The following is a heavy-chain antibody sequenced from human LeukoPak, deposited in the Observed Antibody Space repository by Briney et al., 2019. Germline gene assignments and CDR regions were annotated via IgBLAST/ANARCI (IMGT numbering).Heavy chain of an antibody. V-gene: IGHV4-30-2*01. CDR1: GGSISSGGYY. Sequence: SQTLSLTCTVSGGSISSGGYYWSWIRQPPGKGLEWIGEINHSGSTNYNPSLKSRVTISVDTSKNQFSLKLSSVTAADTAVYYCARGELWLVYWGQGTLVTVSS. D-gene: IGHD5-18*01. CDR2: INHSGST. J-gene: IGHJ4*02. CDR3: ARGELWLVY.